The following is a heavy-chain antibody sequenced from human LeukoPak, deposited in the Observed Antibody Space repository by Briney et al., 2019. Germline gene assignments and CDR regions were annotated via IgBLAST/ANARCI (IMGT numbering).Heavy chain of an antibody. J-gene: IGHJ4*02. D-gene: IGHD3-3*01. CDR2: IYSGDSDT. V-gene: IGHV5-51*01. CDR3: ARLRDFWSGYFSY. Sequence: GESLKISWKGPGYSFTSYWIGWVRQMPGKGLEWIRIIYSGDSDTRYSPFFQGQVPILADKSVSTAYLQWSSLKASDTAMYYCARLRDFWSGYFSYWGQGTLVTVSS. CDR1: GYSFTSYW.